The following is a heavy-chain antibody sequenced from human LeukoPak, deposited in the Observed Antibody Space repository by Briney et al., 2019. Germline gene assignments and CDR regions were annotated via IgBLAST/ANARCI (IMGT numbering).Heavy chain of an antibody. CDR1: GYTFTGYY. CDR2: MIPNSDNT. V-gene: IGHV1-8*02. J-gene: IGHJ6*02. Sequence: ASVKVSCKASGYTFTGYYMHWVRQATGQGPEWMAWMIPNSDNTGYAQKFQGRITMTRDTSISTAYMELSSLSSEDTAVYYCARGPILVRGVIMADSVGGMDVWGQGTTVTVSS. D-gene: IGHD3-10*01. CDR3: ARGPILVRGVIMADSVGGMDV.